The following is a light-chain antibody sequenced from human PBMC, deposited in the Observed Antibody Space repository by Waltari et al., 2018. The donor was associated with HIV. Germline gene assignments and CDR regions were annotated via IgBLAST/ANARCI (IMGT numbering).Light chain of an antibody. CDR2: GAS. Sequence: EIVMTQSPVTLSVSPVERGTTSCRASQSINNSLAWYQHKPGQAPRLLIYGASTRATGIPARFSGSGSGTDFSLNISTLQSEDFAVYYCQQYNNWPRTFGRGTKVEIK. J-gene: IGKJ4*02. V-gene: IGKV3-15*01. CDR3: QQYNNWPRT. CDR1: QSINNS.